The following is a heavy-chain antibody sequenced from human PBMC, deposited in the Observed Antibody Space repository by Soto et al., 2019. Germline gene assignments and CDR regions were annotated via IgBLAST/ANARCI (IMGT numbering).Heavy chain of an antibody. CDR3: AKILRMETDAFDI. CDR2: ISWNSGSI. D-gene: IGHD2-8*01. CDR1: GFTFDDYA. V-gene: IGHV3-9*01. Sequence: GWSLRLSCASSGFTFDDYAMHWFRQAPGKGLEWVSGISWNSGSIGYADSVKGRFTISRDNAKNSLYLQMNSLRAEDTALYYCAKILRMETDAFDIWGQGTMVTV. J-gene: IGHJ3*02.